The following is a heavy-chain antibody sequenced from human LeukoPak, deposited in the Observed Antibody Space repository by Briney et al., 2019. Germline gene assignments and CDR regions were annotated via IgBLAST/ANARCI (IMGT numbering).Heavy chain of an antibody. CDR1: GGSFSGYY. J-gene: IGHJ4*02. D-gene: IGHD2-2*01. CDR2: INHSGST. Sequence: SETLSLTCAVYGGSFSGYYWSWLRQPPGKGLEWIGEINHSGSTNYNPSLKSRVTISVDTSKNQFSLKLSSVTAADTAVYYCARSKIVVVPAAIVGFDYWGQGTLVTVSS. V-gene: IGHV4-34*01. CDR3: ARSKIVVVPAAIVGFDY.